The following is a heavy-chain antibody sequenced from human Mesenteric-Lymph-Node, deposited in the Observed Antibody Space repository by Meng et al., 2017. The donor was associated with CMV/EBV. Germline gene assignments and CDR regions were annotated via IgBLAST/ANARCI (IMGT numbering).Heavy chain of an antibody. CDR2: INPSGGST. CDR1: GYTLTSYY. V-gene: IGHV1-46*01. D-gene: IGHD6-13*01. J-gene: IGHJ4*02. CDR3: AREVSSSWYSTSVGIY. Sequence: GYTLTSYYMQWVRQAPGQGLEWMGIINPSGGSTSYAQKFQGRVTMTRDTSTSTVYMELSSLRSEDTAVYYCAREVSSSWYSTSVGIYWGQGTLVTVSS.